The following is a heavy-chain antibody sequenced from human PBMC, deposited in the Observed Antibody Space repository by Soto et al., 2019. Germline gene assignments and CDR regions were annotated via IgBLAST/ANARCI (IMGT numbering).Heavy chain of an antibody. Sequence: QVQLVESGGGVVQPGRSLRLSCAASGFTFSSYGMHWVRQAPGKGLEWVAVIWYDGSNKYYADSVKGRFTISRDNSKNTLYRQMSSLRAEYTAVYYCARESPTGFYYYYGMDVWGQGTTVTVSS. D-gene: IGHD4-17*01. CDR2: IWYDGSNK. V-gene: IGHV3-33*01. CDR1: GFTFSSYG. CDR3: ARESPTGFYYYYGMDV. J-gene: IGHJ6*02.